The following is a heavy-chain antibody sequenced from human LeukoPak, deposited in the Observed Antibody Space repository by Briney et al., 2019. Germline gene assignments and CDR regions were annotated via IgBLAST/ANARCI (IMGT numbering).Heavy chain of an antibody. CDR3: ARGPRGGMITCGEVIVLPLDY. CDR2: IWYDGSNK. J-gene: IGHJ4*02. D-gene: IGHD3-16*02. CDR1: GFTFSNYG. V-gene: IGHV3-33*01. Sequence: GGSLRLSCAASGFTFSNYGMHWVRQAPGKGLEWVAVIWYDGSNKYSADSVKGRFTISRDNSKNTLYLQMNTLRAEDTAVYCCARGPRGGMITCGEVIVLPLDYWGQGTLVTVSS.